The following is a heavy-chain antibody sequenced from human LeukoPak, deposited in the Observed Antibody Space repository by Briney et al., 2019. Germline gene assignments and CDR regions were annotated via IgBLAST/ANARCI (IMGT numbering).Heavy chain of an antibody. CDR2: IYSGGST. V-gene: IGHV3-53*01. CDR1: GFTVSSNY. Sequence: PGGSLRLSCAASGFTVSSNYMSWVCQAPGKGLEWVSVIYSGGSTYYADSVKGRFTISRDNSKNTLYLQMNSLRAEDTAVYYCALGSSWYYFDYWGQGTLVTVSS. D-gene: IGHD6-13*01. J-gene: IGHJ4*02. CDR3: ALGSSWYYFDY.